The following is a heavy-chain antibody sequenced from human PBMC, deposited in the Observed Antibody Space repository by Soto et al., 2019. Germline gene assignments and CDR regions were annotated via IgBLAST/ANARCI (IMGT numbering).Heavy chain of an antibody. D-gene: IGHD1-26*01. CDR1: GYTFTSYD. J-gene: IGHJ4*02. V-gene: IGHV1-8*01. Sequence: ASVKVSCKASGYTFTSYDINWVRQATGQGLEWMGWMSPNSGNTGYAQKFQGRVTMTWDTSINTAYLELRSLTSEDTAVFYCARGIDAGYDYWGQGTLVTVSS. CDR2: MSPNSGNT. CDR3: ARGIDAGYDY.